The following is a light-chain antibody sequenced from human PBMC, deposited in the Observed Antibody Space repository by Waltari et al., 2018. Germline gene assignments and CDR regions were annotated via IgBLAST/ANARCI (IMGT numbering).Light chain of an antibody. J-gene: IGKJ1*01. Sequence: DIQLTQSPSSLSASVGDRVSITCRASESIGNRLNWYQQRPGKAPKLLIYAASNLQSGVPSRFTGSGSGTDFTLTIGSLQPEDFATYYCQQSYTTPRTYKNPRTFGQGTQVEIK. V-gene: IGKV1-39*01. CDR1: ESIGNR. CDR3: QQSYTTPRTYKNPRT. CDR2: AAS.